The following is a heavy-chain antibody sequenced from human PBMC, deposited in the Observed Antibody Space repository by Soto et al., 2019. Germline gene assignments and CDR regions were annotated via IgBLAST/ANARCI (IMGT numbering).Heavy chain of an antibody. Sequence: MALEWIGEINHLGSINYNPSLKSRVTMSVDTSKNQFSLTLNSVTAADTAVYYCARVLKLRYFDWLELDYYYYMDVWGKGTTVTVSS. CDR3: ARVLKLRYFDWLELDYYYYMDV. J-gene: IGHJ6*03. V-gene: IGHV4-34*01. D-gene: IGHD3-9*01. CDR2: INHLGSI.